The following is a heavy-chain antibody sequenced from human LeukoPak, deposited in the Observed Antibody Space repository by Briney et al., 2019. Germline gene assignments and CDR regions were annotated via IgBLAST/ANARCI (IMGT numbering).Heavy chain of an antibody. J-gene: IGHJ4*02. CDR3: ARVPRGDSSSYKGAY. CDR1: GGSFSGYY. V-gene: IGHV4-34*01. D-gene: IGHD3-22*01. CDR2: INHSGGT. Sequence: SETLSLTCAVYGGSFSGYYWTWIRQPPGKGLEWIGEINHSGGTNYNPSLKSRVTISVDTSKNQFSLKLSSVTAADTAVYYCARVPRGDSSSYKGAYWGQGTLVTVSS.